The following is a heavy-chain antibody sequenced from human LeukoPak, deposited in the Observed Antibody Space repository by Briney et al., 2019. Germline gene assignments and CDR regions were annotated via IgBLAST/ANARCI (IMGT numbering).Heavy chain of an antibody. CDR1: GFSVCGYG. CDR3: ARDTFTSEGADFYYYYGMDV. V-gene: IGHV3-30*02. CDR2: IGYDENNK. D-gene: IGHD1-26*01. J-gene: IGHJ6*02. Sequence: PSGSLRLSCAASGFSVCGYGIHWIRQAPAQGLGCVALIGYDENNKKFAAPVNGRFSISSDNSKSTVYLQMNSLRVEDTAVYYCARDTFTSEGADFYYYYGMDVWGQGTTVTVSS.